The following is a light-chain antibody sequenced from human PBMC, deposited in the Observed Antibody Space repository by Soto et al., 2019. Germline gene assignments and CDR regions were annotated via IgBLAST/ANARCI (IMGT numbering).Light chain of an antibody. Sequence: EIVLTQSPGTLSLSPGERATLSCRASQSVSSSYLAWYQQKLGQAPRLLIYDASRATGIPDRFSGSGSGTDFTLTITRLEPEDIAVYYCQHYGTSALFGPGTKVDI. CDR2: DAS. CDR1: QSVSSSY. CDR3: QHYGTSAL. J-gene: IGKJ3*01. V-gene: IGKV3-20*01.